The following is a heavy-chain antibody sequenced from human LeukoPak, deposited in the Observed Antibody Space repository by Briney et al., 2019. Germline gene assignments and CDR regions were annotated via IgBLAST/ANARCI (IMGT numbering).Heavy chain of an antibody. Sequence: SETLSLTCTVSGGSINNGGYYWSWIRQHPGKGLEWIGYIYYSGSSYYNPSLRSRVTISVDTSKNQFSLKLSSVTAADTAVYYCASGRDGYNFRGYYFDHWGQGTLVTVSS. CDR3: ASGRDGYNFRGYYFDH. D-gene: IGHD5-24*01. CDR1: GGSINNGGYY. CDR2: IYYSGSS. J-gene: IGHJ4*02. V-gene: IGHV4-31*03.